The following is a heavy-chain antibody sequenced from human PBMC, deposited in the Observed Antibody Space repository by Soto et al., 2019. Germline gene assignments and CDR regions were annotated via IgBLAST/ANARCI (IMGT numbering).Heavy chain of an antibody. V-gene: IGHV3-30-3*01. Sequence: QVQLVESGGGVVQPGRSLRLSCAASGFTFSSYAMHWVRQAPGKGLEWVAVISYDGSNKYYADSVKGRFTISRDNSKNTLYLQMNSLRAEDTAVYYCARDLGYCSSTSCYSSFDYWGQGTLVTVSS. D-gene: IGHD2-2*02. J-gene: IGHJ4*02. CDR1: GFTFSSYA. CDR2: ISYDGSNK. CDR3: ARDLGYCSSTSCYSSFDY.